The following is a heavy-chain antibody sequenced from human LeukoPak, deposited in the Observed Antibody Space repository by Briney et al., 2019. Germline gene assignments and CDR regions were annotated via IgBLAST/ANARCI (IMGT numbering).Heavy chain of an antibody. CDR2: INWNGGST. Sequence: PGGSLRLSCAASGFTFDDYGMSWVRQAPGKGLEWVSGINWNGGSTGYADSVKGRFTISRDNAKNSLYLQMNSLRAEDTALYYCARALGGSSTSFPNDYWGQGTLVTVSS. CDR3: ARALGGSSTSFPNDY. V-gene: IGHV3-20*04. D-gene: IGHD2-2*01. CDR1: GFTFDDYG. J-gene: IGHJ4*02.